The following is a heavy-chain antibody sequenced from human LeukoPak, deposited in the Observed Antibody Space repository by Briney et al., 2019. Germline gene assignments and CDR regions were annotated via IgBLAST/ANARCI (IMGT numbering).Heavy chain of an antibody. V-gene: IGHV1-8*03. CDR3: AAGPTYYYGSGSPYYFDY. CDR2: MNPNSGNT. J-gene: IGHJ4*02. CDR1: GYTFTSYD. D-gene: IGHD3-10*01. Sequence: ASVKVSCKASGYTFTSYDINWVRQATGQGLEWMGWMNPNSGNTGYAQKFQGRVTITRNTSISTAYMELSSLRSEDTAVYYCAAGPTYYYGSGSPYYFDYWGQGTLVTVSS.